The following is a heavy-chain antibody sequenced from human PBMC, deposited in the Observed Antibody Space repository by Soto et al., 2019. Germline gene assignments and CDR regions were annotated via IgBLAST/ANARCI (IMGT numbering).Heavy chain of an antibody. CDR1: GYTLTELS. CDR2: FDPEDGET. D-gene: IGHD3-22*01. V-gene: IGHV1-24*01. Sequence: GASVKVSCKVSGYTLTELSMHWVRQAPGKGLEWMGGFDPEDGETIYAQKFQGRVTMTEDTSTDTAYMELSSLRSEDTAVYYCARGGYHDTANWFDPWGQGTLVTVSS. CDR3: ARGGYHDTANWFDP. J-gene: IGHJ5*02.